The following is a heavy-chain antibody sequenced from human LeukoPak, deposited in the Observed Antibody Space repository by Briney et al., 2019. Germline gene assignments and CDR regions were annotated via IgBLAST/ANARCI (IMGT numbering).Heavy chain of an antibody. CDR3: TRESGSYHGNDY. J-gene: IGHJ4*02. Sequence: GASVNVSFTASGYTFTGYYMHWVRQAPGQGLEWMGRINPNNGATNYAQRLQGRVTITGDTSISTAYMELSSLRSDDMAVYYCTRESGSYHGNDYWGQGTLVTVSS. CDR2: INPNNGAT. V-gene: IGHV1-2*06. D-gene: IGHD1-26*01. CDR1: GYTFTGYY.